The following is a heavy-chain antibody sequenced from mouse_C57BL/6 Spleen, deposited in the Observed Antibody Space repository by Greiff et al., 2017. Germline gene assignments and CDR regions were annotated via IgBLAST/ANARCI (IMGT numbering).Heavy chain of an antibody. J-gene: IGHJ3*01. Sequence: VLLKESGPGLVAPSQSLSITCTVSGFSLTSYGVDWVRQSPGKGLEWLGAIWGVGSTNYNSALKSRLSISTDNSKSQDFLKMNSLQNDDTAIYYCASGAKGGSSYGGFAYWGQGTLVTVSA. D-gene: IGHD1-1*01. CDR1: GFSLTSYG. CDR2: IWGVGST. V-gene: IGHV2-6*01. CDR3: ASGAKGGSSYGGFAY.